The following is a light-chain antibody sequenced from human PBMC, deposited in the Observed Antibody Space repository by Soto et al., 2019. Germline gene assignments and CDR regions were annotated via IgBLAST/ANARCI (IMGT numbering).Light chain of an antibody. Sequence: QSVLTQPRSVSGSPGQSVTISCTGTSSDVGAYNYVSWYQQHPAKAPNLMIYDVSKRPSGVPDRFSGSKSGHTASLTISGLRGEEEGIYYCCSYKNAAYVCGPGPRVPAL. CDR1: SSDVGAYNY. J-gene: IGLJ1*01. V-gene: IGLV2-11*01. CDR3: CSYKNAAYV. CDR2: DVS.